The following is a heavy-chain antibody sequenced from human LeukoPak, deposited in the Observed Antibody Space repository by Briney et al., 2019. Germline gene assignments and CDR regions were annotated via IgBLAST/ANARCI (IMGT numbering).Heavy chain of an antibody. CDR1: GFTFSSYG. D-gene: IGHD1-1*01. CDR2: ISYDGSNK. J-gene: IGHJ4*02. CDR3: VRDFSRTRLERPFDY. V-gene: IGHV3-30*03. Sequence: GRSLRLSCAASGFTFSSYGMHWVRQAPGKGLEWVAVISYDGSNKYYADSVKGRFTISRDSSKNTLYLQMNSLRAEDTAVYYCVRDFSRTRLERPFDYWGQGTLVTVSS.